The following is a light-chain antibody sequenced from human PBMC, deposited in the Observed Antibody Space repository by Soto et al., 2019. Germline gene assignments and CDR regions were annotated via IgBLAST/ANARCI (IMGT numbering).Light chain of an antibody. V-gene: IGLV2-14*01. CDR3: SAYTARSTLV. Sequence: QSALTQPASGSGSAGQSITISCSGTRRDVGAYNLVSWYQQHPGTAPKLIIYEVRNRPSGISSRFSCSSSGNTASLTISGLQPEDEGDYCSAYTARSTLVFGGGTKVTVL. CDR2: EVR. J-gene: IGLJ3*02. CDR1: RRDVGAYNL.